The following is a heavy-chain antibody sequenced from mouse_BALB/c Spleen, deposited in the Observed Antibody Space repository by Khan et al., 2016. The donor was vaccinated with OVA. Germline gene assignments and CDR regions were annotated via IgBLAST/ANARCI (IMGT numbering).Heavy chain of an antibody. CDR3: ARSAYGNFAY. CDR1: GFTFSSYA. D-gene: IGHD2-1*01. J-gene: IGHJ3*01. V-gene: IGHV5-9-3*01. CDR2: ISSDGYYT. Sequence: EVQGVESGGGLVKPGGSLKLSCAASGFTFSSYAMSWVRQTPEKRLEWVATISSDGYYTYYPDNVTGRFNISRDNAKNTLYLQMSSLRSEDTAMYYCARSAYGNFAYWGQGTLVTVSA.